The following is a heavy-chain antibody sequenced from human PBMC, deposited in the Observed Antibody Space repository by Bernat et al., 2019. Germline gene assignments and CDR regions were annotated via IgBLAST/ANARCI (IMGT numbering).Heavy chain of an antibody. V-gene: IGHV3-23*04. Sequence: EVQLVESGGGLVQPGGSLRLSCAASGFTFSNYAMSWVRQAPGKGLEWVSSISGGGGSTYYAGSVKGRFTISRDNSNTLYLQMNSLGAEDTAVYYCAKRALPGYSSGWFVSNWFDPWGQGTLVTVSS. J-gene: IGHJ5*02. CDR2: ISGGGGST. CDR1: GFTFSNYA. CDR3: AKRALPGYSSGWFVSNWFDP. D-gene: IGHD6-13*01.